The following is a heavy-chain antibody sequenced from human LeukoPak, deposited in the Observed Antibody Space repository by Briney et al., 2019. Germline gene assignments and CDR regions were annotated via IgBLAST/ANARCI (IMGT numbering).Heavy chain of an antibody. CDR1: GFNFNDSG. CDR2: IWYDGSEK. D-gene: IGHD3-10*01. CDR3: ARDGYYGSGRPFDY. V-gene: IGHV3-33*01. Sequence: GRSLRLSCAASGFNFNDSGMHWVRQAPGKGLEWVAVIWYDGSEKCYADSVKGRLTTSRDNSKNTLYLQMNSLRADDTAVYYCARDGYYGSGRPFDYWGQGALVSVSS. J-gene: IGHJ4*02.